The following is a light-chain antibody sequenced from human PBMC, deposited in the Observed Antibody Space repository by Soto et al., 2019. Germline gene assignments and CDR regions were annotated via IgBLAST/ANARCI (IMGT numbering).Light chain of an antibody. J-gene: IGKJ3*01. CDR2: AAS. CDR3: QQYGGSPSFT. Sequence: EIVLTQSPGTLSLSPGERATLSCRASETVDSNSLAWYQQKPGQAPRLLIYAASRRATGIPDRFIGSGSGTAFSLIINRLGPEDFAVYYCQQYGGSPSFTFGPGTRVDVK. V-gene: IGKV3-20*01. CDR1: ETVDSNS.